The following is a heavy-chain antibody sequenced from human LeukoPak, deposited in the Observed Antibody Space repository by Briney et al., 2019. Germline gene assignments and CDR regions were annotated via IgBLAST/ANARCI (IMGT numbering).Heavy chain of an antibody. CDR2: IKEDGSEA. J-gene: IGHJ4*02. CDR3: ARDPYVSNFDY. D-gene: IGHD3-10*02. CDR1: GFTFSSYA. Sequence: GGSLRLACAASGFTFSSYAMSWVRQAPGKGPEWMGNIKEDGSEAYYVDSVKGRFTISRDNAQNSLYLHMHNLRVEDTAVYYCARDPYVSNFDYWGQGTLVTVSS. V-gene: IGHV3-7*03.